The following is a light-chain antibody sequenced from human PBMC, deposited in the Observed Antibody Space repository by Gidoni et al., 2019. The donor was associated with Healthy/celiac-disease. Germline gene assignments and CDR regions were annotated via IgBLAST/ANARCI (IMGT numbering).Light chain of an antibody. V-gene: IGKV1-5*03. J-gene: IGKJ4*02. Sequence: DLQMTQSPSTLSASVGDRVTITCRASKRISNWLAWYQQKPGKAPKLLIYKASSLESGVTARCSGSGSGTEFTLTISILQPDDFATYYCQHQGFGGGTKVEIK. CDR1: KRISNW. CDR2: KAS. CDR3: QHQG.